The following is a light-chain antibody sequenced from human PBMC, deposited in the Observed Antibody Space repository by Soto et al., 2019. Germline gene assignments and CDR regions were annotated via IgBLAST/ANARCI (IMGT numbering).Light chain of an antibody. Sequence: DIQMTQSPSTLSASVGDRVTITCRASQNIDTRLAWYQQKPGKPPTLLMYKASILESGVPSRFSGSGSETEFTLNISSLQPDDFATYYCQHYKTYSRTFGQGTKVDI. V-gene: IGKV1-5*03. CDR2: KAS. CDR3: QHYKTYSRT. J-gene: IGKJ1*01. CDR1: QNIDTR.